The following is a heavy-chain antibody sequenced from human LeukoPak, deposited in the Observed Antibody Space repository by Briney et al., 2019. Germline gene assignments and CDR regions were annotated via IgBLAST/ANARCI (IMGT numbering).Heavy chain of an antibody. Sequence: PSETLSLTCTVSGASVSSGSYSWNWIRQPPGKGLEWIGYIYYSGSTNYNPSLKSRVTISVDTSKNQFSLKLSSVTAADTAVYYCATLLVAGTFGWFDPWGQGTLVTVSS. J-gene: IGHJ5*02. CDR2: IYYSGST. CDR3: ATLLVAGTFGWFDP. CDR1: GASVSSGSYS. V-gene: IGHV4-61*01. D-gene: IGHD6-19*01.